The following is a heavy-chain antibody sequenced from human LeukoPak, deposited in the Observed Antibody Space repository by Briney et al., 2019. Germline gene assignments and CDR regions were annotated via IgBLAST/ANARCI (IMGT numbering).Heavy chain of an antibody. CDR3: VRHDGRGGATMGALDS. V-gene: IGHV4-39*01. J-gene: IGHJ4*02. CDR1: AGSISSTSHQ. D-gene: IGHD5-12*01. CDR2: LFSGRTT. Sequence: SETLSLTCTVSAGSISSTSHQWGWIRQSPGKGLEWIGSLFSGRTTYYNPSLDSRVTISVVTSKNQFSLQLNSVTAADTAVYYCVRHDGRGGATMGALDSWGQGSLVTVSS.